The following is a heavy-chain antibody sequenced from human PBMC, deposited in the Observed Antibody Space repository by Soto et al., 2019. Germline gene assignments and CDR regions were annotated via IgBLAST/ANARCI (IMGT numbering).Heavy chain of an antibody. V-gene: IGHV3-53*01. CDR1: GFTVSNNY. D-gene: IGHD3-10*01. Sequence: EVQLVESGGGLIQPGGSLRLSCAVSGFTVSNNYMSWVRQAPGKGLEGVSVIYSGGYTAYGDSVKGRFTIPRDNSKNTTFLQMNTLGADDPPMYYCALPPGGGGYWGQGTLVTVSS. CDR2: IYSGGYT. J-gene: IGHJ4*02. CDR3: ALPPGGGGY.